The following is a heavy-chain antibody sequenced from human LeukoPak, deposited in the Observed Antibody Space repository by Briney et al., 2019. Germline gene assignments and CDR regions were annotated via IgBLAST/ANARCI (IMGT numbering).Heavy chain of an antibody. CDR3: ARVARRGYSGYDPLDD. J-gene: IGHJ4*02. Sequence: ASVKVSCKASGYTFTSYYMHWVRQAPGQGLEWMGIINPSGGSTSYAQKFQGRVTMTRDTSTSTVYMELSSLRSEDTAVYYCARVARRGYSGYDPLDDWGQGTLVTVSS. V-gene: IGHV1-46*01. CDR2: INPSGGST. CDR1: GYTFTSYY. D-gene: IGHD5-12*01.